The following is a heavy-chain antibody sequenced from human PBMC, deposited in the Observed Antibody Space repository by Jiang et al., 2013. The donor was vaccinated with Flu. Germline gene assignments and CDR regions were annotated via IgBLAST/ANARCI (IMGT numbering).Heavy chain of an antibody. CDR3: AKDNEGKDYYDSSGYPLYYFDY. J-gene: IGHJ4*02. CDR2: ISWDGGST. V-gene: IGHV3-43*01. CDR1: GFTFDDYT. Sequence: GGVVVQPGGSLRLSCAASGFTFDDYTMHWVRQAPGKGLEWVSLISWDGGSTYYADSVKGRFTISRDNSKNSLYLQMNSLRTEDTALYYCAKDNEGKDYYDSSGYPLYYFDYWGQGTLVTVSS. D-gene: IGHD3-22*01.